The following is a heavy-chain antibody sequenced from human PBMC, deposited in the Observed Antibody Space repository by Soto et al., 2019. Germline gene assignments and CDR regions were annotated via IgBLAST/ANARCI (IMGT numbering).Heavy chain of an antibody. Sequence: SETLSLTCTVSGGSISSYYWSWIRQPPGKGLEWIGYIYYSGSTNYNPSLKSRVTISVDTSKNQFSRKLSSVTAADTAVYYCARVIKEDIVVVVAATNYYYYYYMDVWGKGTTVTVSS. CDR2: IYYSGST. J-gene: IGHJ6*03. CDR3: ARVIKEDIVVVVAATNYYYYYYMDV. CDR1: GGSISSYY. D-gene: IGHD2-15*01. V-gene: IGHV4-59*01.